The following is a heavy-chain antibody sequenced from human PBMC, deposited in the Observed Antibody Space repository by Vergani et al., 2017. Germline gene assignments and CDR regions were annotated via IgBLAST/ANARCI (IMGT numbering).Heavy chain of an antibody. CDR1: GFSFRHAW. CDR3: TTDPRYCGDCSCYWLRDHHYYGMDV. CDR2: IKSTFDRGTT. D-gene: IGHD2-21*01. Sequence: EVQLVESGGGIVKPGGSLRLSCVASGFSFRHAWMNWVRRTPGKGLEWVGRIKSTFDRGTTDYAAAVKGRFTISRDDSKNTLFLQMNGLKTEDIGVYYCTTDPRYCGDCSCYWLRDHHYYGMDVWGQGTTVTVSS. V-gene: IGHV3-15*07. J-gene: IGHJ6*02.